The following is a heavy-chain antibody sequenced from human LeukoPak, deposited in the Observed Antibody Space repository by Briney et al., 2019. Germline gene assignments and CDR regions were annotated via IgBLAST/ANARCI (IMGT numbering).Heavy chain of an antibody. CDR2: INPNSGGT. CDR1: GYSFTGYY. V-gene: IGHV1-2*02. D-gene: IGHD2-21*02. Sequence: ASVKVSCKASGYSFTGYYMHWVRQAPGQGLEWMGWINPNSGGTNYAQKFQGRVTMTRDTSISTAYMELSRLRSDDTAVYYCARVKCGGDCYTFDYWGQGTLVTISS. CDR3: ARVKCGGDCYTFDY. J-gene: IGHJ4*02.